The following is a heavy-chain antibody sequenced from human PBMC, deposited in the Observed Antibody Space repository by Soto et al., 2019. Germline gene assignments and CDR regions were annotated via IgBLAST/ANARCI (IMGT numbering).Heavy chain of an antibody. CDR1: GYTVTSYV. CDR2: ISAHNGTT. D-gene: IGHD1-1*01. Sequence: QVHLVQSGAEVKKPGASVKVSCKASGYTVTSYVITWVRQAPGQGLEWMGWISAHNGTTDYAQKLQGRVIVTRDTSTSTAYMELRSLISDDTAVYYCARGRYGDYWGQGALVTVSS. V-gene: IGHV1-18*01. J-gene: IGHJ4*02. CDR3: ARGRYGDY.